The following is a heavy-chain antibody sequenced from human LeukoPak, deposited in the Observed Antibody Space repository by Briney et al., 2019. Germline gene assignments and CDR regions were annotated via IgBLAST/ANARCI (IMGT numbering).Heavy chain of an antibody. D-gene: IGHD6-6*01. V-gene: IGHV4-34*01. CDR2: INHSGST. J-gene: IGHJ6*02. CDR1: GGSFSDFY. Sequence: SETLSLTCAVHGGSFSDFYWSWIRQPPGKGLEWIGEINHSGSTNYNPSLKSRVTISVDTSKNQFSLKLSSVTAADTAVYYCARQRAGIAARPDYYYYGMDVWGQGTTVTVSS. CDR3: ARQRAGIAARPDYYYYGMDV.